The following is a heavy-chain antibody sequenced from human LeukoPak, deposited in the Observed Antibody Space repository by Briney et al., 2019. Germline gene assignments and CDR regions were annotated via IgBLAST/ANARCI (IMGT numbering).Heavy chain of an antibody. V-gene: IGHV3-9*03. J-gene: IGHJ4*02. CDR2: MCWNSNSI. CDR1: GLTFDDYA. D-gene: IGHD1-26*01. Sequence: SLRLSCTASGLTFDDYAMHWVRQAPGKGLEWVSGMCWNSNSIVYADSVKGRFTISRDNAKNSLYLQMNSLGAEDMAFYYCAKDIAYSPRQGRGCDSWGQGTLVTVSS. CDR3: AKDIAYSPRQGRGCDS.